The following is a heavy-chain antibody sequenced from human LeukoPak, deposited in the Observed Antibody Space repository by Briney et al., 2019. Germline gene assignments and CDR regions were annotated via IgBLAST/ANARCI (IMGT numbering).Heavy chain of an antibody. CDR3: ARDQGAVAGIDP. V-gene: IGHV4-59*01. J-gene: IGHJ5*02. CDR2: IYYSGST. Sequence: SETLSLTCTVSGGSISSYYWSWIRQPPGKGLEWMGYIYYSGSTNYNPSLKSRVTISVDTSKNQFSLKLSSVTAADTAVYYCARDQGAVAGIDPWGQGTLVTVSS. D-gene: IGHD6-19*01. CDR1: GGSISSYY.